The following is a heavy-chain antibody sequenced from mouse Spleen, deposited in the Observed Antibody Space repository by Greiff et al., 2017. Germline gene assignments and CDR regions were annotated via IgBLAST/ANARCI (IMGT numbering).Heavy chain of an antibody. CDR3: ARDASSHWYFDV. CDR1: GFTFSDFY. V-gene: IGHV7-1*01. CDR2: SRNKANDYTT. J-gene: IGHJ1*01. Sequence: EVQLVESGGGLVQSGRSLRLSCATSGFTFSDFYMEWVRQAPGKGLEWIAASRNKANDYTTEYSASVKGRFIVSRDTSQSILYLQMNALRAEDTAIYYCARDASSHWYFDVWGAGTTVTVSS. D-gene: IGHD1-1*01.